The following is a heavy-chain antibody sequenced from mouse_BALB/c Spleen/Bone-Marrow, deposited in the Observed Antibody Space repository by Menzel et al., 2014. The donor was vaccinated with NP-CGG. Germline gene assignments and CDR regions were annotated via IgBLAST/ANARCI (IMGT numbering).Heavy chain of an antibody. CDR2: INPSTGYT. D-gene: IGHD2-2*01. CDR1: GYTFTSYW. J-gene: IGHJ3*01. V-gene: IGHV1-7*01. CDR3: ARGVRGYDGFAY. Sequence: VKLVESGAELAKPGASVKMSCKASGYTFTSYWMHWVRQRPGQGLEWIGYINPSTGYTEYNQKFKDKATLTADKSSSTAYMQLSRLTSEDSAVYYWARGVRGYDGFAYWGQGTLVTVSA.